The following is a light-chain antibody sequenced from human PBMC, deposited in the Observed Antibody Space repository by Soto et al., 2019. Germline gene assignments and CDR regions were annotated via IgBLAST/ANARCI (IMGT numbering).Light chain of an antibody. CDR3: QKFNNWPWT. CDR2: GTY. Sequence: EIVMTQSPATLSVSPGERATLSCRASQRVSSDLAWYQQKPGQAPRLLIYGTYTRATGIPARFSGSGSGTEFTLTISSLQSEDFAVYYCQKFNNWPWTFGQGTKVEIK. V-gene: IGKV3-15*01. J-gene: IGKJ1*01. CDR1: QRVSSD.